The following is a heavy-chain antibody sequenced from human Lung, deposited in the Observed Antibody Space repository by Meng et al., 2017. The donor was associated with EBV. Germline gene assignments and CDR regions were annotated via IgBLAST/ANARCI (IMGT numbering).Heavy chain of an antibody. CDR3: ARGHGGRLRFFDF. J-gene: IGHJ4*02. Sequence: QVQLHELGPGLVKPSRTLPLTCTVSGGFVSSGNYYWSWIRQPPGKGLEWIGYIYYSGPTNYTHSLKSRVTTSVDSSKNQFSLNLSSVTAADTAVYYCARGHGGRLRFFDFWGRGTLVTVSS. V-gene: IGHV4-61*01. CDR1: GGFVSSGNYY. CDR2: IYYSGPT. D-gene: IGHD4-23*01.